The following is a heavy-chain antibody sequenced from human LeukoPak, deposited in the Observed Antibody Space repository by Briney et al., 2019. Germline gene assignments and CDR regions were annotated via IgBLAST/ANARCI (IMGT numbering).Heavy chain of an antibody. D-gene: IGHD3-22*01. J-gene: IGHJ3*02. CDR1: GFAFGSSE. Sequence: GGSLRLSCTASGFAFGSSEMNWVRQAPGKGLEWVSYISSLGTKIYYADSVKGRFTMSRDNAKNSLYLQMNSLTAEDTAIYYCARHKYYYDSTPSGAFDIWGQGTMVTVSS. CDR2: ISSLGTKI. CDR3: ARHKYYYDSTPSGAFDI. V-gene: IGHV3-48*03.